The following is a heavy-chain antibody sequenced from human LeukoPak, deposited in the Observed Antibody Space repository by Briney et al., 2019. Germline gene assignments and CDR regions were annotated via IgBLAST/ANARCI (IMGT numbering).Heavy chain of an antibody. CDR1: GGSFSGYY. CDR3: ARDQGYGDYD. D-gene: IGHD4-17*01. Sequence: KPSETLSLTCAVYGGSFSGYYWSWIRQPPGKGLEWIGEINHSGSTNYNPSLKSRVTISVDTSKNQFSLKLSSVTAADTAVYYCARDQGYGDYDWGQGTLVTVSS. CDR2: INHSGST. V-gene: IGHV4-34*01. J-gene: IGHJ4*02.